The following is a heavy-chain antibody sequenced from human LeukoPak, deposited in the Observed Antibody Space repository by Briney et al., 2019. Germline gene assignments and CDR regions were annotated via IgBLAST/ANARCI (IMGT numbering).Heavy chain of an antibody. J-gene: IGHJ4*02. D-gene: IGHD3-22*01. CDR2: TSSSGETT. Sequence: GGSLRLSCVASGFTFSSYAMSWVHQAAGKGLEWVSSTSSSGETTYYADSVKGRFTISRDNSRNTLYLQMNSLRAEDTAVYYCAKDRPNYYGTNGHYYRRDGDCWGQGTLVTVSS. CDR1: GFTFSSYA. V-gene: IGHV3-23*01. CDR3: AKDRPNYYGTNGHYYRRDGDC.